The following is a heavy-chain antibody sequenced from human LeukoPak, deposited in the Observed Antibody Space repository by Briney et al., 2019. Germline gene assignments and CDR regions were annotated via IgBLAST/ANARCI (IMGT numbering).Heavy chain of an antibody. CDR3: ARGVKGSGYEYYFDY. CDR1: GGTFSSHA. V-gene: IGHV1-69*13. D-gene: IGHD5-12*01. Sequence: ASVKVSCKASGGTFSSHAISWVRQAPGQGLEWMGGIIPIFGTANYAQKFQGRVTITADESTSTAYMELSSLRSEDTAVYYCARGVKGSGYEYYFDYWGQGTLVTVSS. CDR2: IIPIFGTA. J-gene: IGHJ4*02.